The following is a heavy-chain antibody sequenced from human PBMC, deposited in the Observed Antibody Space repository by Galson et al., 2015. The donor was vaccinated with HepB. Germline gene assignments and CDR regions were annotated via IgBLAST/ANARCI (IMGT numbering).Heavy chain of an antibody. V-gene: IGHV1-18*01. J-gene: IGHJ4*02. CDR1: GYTFTSYG. CDR2: ISAYNGNT. D-gene: IGHD2-15*01. Sequence: VSCKASGYTFTSYGISWVRQAPGQGLEWMGWISAYNGNTNYAQKLQGRVTMTTDTSTSTAYMELRSLRSDDTAVYYCARDNFYGYCSGGNCYPFDYWGQGTLVTVSS. CDR3: ARDNFYGYCSGGNCYPFDY.